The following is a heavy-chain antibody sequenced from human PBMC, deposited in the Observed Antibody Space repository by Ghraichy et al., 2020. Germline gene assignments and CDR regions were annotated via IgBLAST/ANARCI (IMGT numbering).Heavy chain of an antibody. D-gene: IGHD1-1*01. V-gene: IGHV1-18*01. CDR2: INAYNGKT. J-gene: IGHJ6*02. CDR3: ARGPNYWNDGYYSGMDV. Sequence: ASVKVSCKASGYTFISYGISWVRQAPGQGLEWMGWINAYNGKTNYAQNFQGRVTMTTDTSTSTGNMELRSLTSDDTAVYYCARGPNYWNDGYYSGMDVWGQGTTVTVSS. CDR1: GYTFISYG.